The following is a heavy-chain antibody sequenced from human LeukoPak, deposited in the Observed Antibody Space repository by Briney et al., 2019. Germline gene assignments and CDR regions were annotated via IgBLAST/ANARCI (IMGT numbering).Heavy chain of an antibody. V-gene: IGHV3-30*03. CDR1: GFTFSSYG. Sequence: GGSLRLSCAASGFTFSSYGMHWVRQAPGKGLEWVAVISYDGSNKYYADSVKGRFTISRDNAKNSLYLQMNSLRAEDTAVYYCARLGIAVAGTKWFDPWGQGTLVTVSS. D-gene: IGHD6-19*01. J-gene: IGHJ5*02. CDR2: ISYDGSNK. CDR3: ARLGIAVAGTKWFDP.